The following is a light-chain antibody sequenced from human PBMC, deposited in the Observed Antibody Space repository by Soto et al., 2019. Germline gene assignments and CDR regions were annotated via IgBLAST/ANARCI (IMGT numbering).Light chain of an antibody. CDR3: QQYGSSGT. V-gene: IGKV3D-15*01. J-gene: IGKJ1*01. CDR1: QSISNN. CDR2: GAS. Sequence: EIVMTQSPATLSVSPGERATLSCRASQSISNNLDWYQQKPGQAPRLLIYGASTRATGIPARFSGSGSGTDFTLTISRLEPEDFAVYYCQQYGSSGTFGQGTKVDIK.